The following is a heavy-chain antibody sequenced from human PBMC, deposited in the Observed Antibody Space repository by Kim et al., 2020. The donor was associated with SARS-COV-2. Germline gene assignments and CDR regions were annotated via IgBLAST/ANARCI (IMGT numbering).Heavy chain of an antibody. Sequence: SETLSLTCAVSGGSISSSNWWSWVRQPPGKGLEWIGEIYHSGSTNYNPSLKSRVTISVDKSKNQFSLKLSSVTAADTAMYYCARDGGYYDILTGPPYDAFDIWGQGTMVTVSS. CDR1: GGSISSSNW. J-gene: IGHJ3*02. CDR2: IYHSGST. D-gene: IGHD3-9*01. V-gene: IGHV4-4*02. CDR3: ARDGGYYDILTGPPYDAFDI.